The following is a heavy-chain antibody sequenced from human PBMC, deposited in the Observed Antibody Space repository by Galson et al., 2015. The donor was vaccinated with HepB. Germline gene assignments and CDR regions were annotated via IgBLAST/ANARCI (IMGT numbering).Heavy chain of an antibody. Sequence: SLRLSCAASGFTFSSYSMNWVRQAPGKGLEWVSYIISSRDTIYYADSVKGRFTISRDNAKNSLYLQMNSLRADDTAVYYCAREGLVGAEGYYRGMDVWGQGTTVTVSS. V-gene: IGHV3-48*01. D-gene: IGHD2-15*01. CDR2: IISSRDTI. J-gene: IGHJ6*02. CDR3: AREGLVGAEGYYRGMDV. CDR1: GFTFSSYS.